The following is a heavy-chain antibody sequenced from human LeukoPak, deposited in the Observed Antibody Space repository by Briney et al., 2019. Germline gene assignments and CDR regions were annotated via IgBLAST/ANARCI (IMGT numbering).Heavy chain of an antibody. CDR2: IYHSGGT. J-gene: IGHJ1*01. CDR3: AREGYSGSDSNL. CDR1: GGSISSYY. D-gene: IGHD5-12*01. V-gene: IGHV4-59*01. Sequence: PSETLPLTCTVSGGSISSYYWSWIRQPPGKRLEWIGYIYHSGGTNYNPSLKSRLTISVGTSKNQFSLMLSSVTAADTAVYYCAREGYSGSDSNLWGQGTLVTVSS.